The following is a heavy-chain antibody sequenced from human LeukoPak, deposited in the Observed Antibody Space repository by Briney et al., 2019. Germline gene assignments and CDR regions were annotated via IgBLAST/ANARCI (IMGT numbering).Heavy chain of an antibody. V-gene: IGHV1-2*02. CDR2: INPDSAGT. CDR3: AREYQLLYSSVSRDNWFDP. J-gene: IGHJ5*02. CDR1: GYTFTGYY. Sequence: SVKVSCKASGYTFTGYYMHWVRQAPGQGLEWMGWINPDSAGTNYAQKFQGRVTMTRDTSISTAYMELSRLRSDDTAVYYCAREYQLLYSSVSRDNWFDPWGQGTLVTVSS. D-gene: IGHD2-2*02.